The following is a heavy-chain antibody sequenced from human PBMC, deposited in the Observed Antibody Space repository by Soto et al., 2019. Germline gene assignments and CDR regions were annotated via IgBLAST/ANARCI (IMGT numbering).Heavy chain of an antibody. V-gene: IGHV1-18*01. CDR3: ARDRVPRSSGYFPFDY. CDR2: ISTFNGKT. CDR1: GYSFLTYG. J-gene: IGHJ4*02. D-gene: IGHD3-22*01. Sequence: QVPLVQSGAEVQRPGASVRVSCKTSGYSFLTYGISSVRQAPGKGLEWMGWISTFNGKTNYTQNVQGRVTMTTDTSTTTAYMELRSLKSDDTAIYYCARDRVPRSSGYFPFDYWGQGTLVTVSS.